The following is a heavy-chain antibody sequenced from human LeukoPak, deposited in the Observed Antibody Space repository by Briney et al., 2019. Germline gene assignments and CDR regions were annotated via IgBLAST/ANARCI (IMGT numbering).Heavy chain of an antibody. J-gene: IGHJ4*02. CDR2: TYYSGST. V-gene: IGHV4-31*03. Sequence: SETLSLTCTVSGGSISSGGYYWSWIRQHPGKGLEWIGYTYYSGSTYYNPSLKSRVTISVDTSKNQFSLKLSSVTAADTAVYYCARAGPFSPNYFDYWGQGTLVTVSS. CDR1: GGSISSGGYY. D-gene: IGHD3-3*02. CDR3: ARAGPFSPNYFDY.